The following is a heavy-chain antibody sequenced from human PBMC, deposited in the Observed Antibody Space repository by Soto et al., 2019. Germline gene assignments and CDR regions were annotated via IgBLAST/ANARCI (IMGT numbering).Heavy chain of an antibody. Sequence: PSETLSLTCTVSVDSISAYYWIWIRQPPGKGLQWIGYIFYSGGTAYNPSLKSRVTISLDMSKKQISLKLSSVTTADTATYFCARLQLVQKVIDYWGQGTLVTVSS. D-gene: IGHD1-1*01. CDR2: IFYSGGT. CDR3: ARLQLVQKVIDY. V-gene: IGHV4-59*01. CDR1: VDSISAYY. J-gene: IGHJ4*02.